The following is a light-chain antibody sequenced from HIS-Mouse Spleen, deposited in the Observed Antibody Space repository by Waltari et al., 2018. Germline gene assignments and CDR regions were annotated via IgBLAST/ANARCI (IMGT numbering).Light chain of an antibody. Sequence: SYVLTQPPSVSVAPGQTARITCGGNNIGSKSVHWYQQKPGQAPLLVVYDYSDRPSGIPGRFSGSNSGNTATLTISRVEAGDEADSYCQVWDSSSDPHVVFGGGTKLTVL. CDR2: DYS. V-gene: IGLV3-21*02. CDR3: QVWDSSSDPHVV. CDR1: NIGSKS. J-gene: IGLJ2*01.